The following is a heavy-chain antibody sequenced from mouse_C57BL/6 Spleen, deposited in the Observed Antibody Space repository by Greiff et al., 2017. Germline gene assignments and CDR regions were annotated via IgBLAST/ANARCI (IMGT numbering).Heavy chain of an antibody. CDR2: INPSSGYT. D-gene: IGHD3-3*01. CDR3: ARGDGGFDY. CDR1: GYTFTSYW. V-gene: IGHV1-7*01. J-gene: IGHJ2*01. Sequence: QVQLKESGAELAKPGASVKLSCKASGYTFTSYWMHWVKQRPGQGLEWIGYINPSSGYTKYNQKFKDKATLTADKYSSTAYMQLSSLTYEDSAVYDCARGDGGFDYCGQGTTLTGSS.